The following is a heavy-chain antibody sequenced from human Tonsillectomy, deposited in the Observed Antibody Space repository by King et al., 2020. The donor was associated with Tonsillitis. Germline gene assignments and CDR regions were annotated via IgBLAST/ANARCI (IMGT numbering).Heavy chain of an antibody. CDR2: IYYSGST. J-gene: IGHJ4*02. CDR1: GGSISSYY. D-gene: IGHD6-13*01. Sequence: VQLQESGPGLVKPSETLSLTCTVSGGSISSYYWSWIRQPPGKGLEWIGYIYYSGSTNYNPSLKSRVTISVDTSKNQFSLKLSYVTAADTAVYYCARGGIAAAPLWGQGTLVTVSS. CDR3: ARGGIAAAPL. V-gene: IGHV4-59*01.